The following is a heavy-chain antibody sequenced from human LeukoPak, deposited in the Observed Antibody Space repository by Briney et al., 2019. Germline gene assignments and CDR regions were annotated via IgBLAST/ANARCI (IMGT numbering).Heavy chain of an antibody. CDR2: INSDGSST. CDR3: ARDFYGDSVDY. V-gene: IGHV3-74*01. CDR1: GFTASSNA. Sequence: GGSLRLSCAASGFTASSNALSWVRQAPGKGLVWVSRINSDGSSTSYADSVKGRFTISRDNAKNTLYLQMNSLRAEDTAVYYCARDFYGDSVDYWGQGTLVTVSS. D-gene: IGHD4-17*01. J-gene: IGHJ4*02.